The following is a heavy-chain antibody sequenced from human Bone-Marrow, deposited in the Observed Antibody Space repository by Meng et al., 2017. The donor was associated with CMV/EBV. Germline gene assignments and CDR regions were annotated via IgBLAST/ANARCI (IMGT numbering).Heavy chain of an antibody. Sequence: LVQSGAEVKTPGASGKVSRKAYGGTFSSYSNRWVRQAPGQVLEWMGGLIPIFGKENYAQKFQGRVTITADESTSTAYMELSSLRSEDTAVYYCARDRSIAAAGPASNWFDPWGQGTLVTVSS. CDR2: LIPIFGKE. D-gene: IGHD6-13*01. V-gene: IGHV1-69*01. CDR1: GGTFSSYS. CDR3: ARDRSIAAAGPASNWFDP. J-gene: IGHJ5*02.